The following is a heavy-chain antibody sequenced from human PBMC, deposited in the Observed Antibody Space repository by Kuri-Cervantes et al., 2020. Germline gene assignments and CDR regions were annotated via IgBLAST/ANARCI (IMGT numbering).Heavy chain of an antibody. V-gene: IGHV4-39*07. J-gene: IGHJ3*02. D-gene: IGHD2-21*02. CDR3: ARYCGGDCYFRGAFDI. CDR2: IYYSGST. Sequence: SETLSLTCTVSGGSISSSGYYWGWIRQPPGKGLEWIGSIYYSGSTYYNPSLKSRVTISVDTSKNQFSLKLSSVTAADTAVYYCARYCGGDCYFRGAFDIWGQGTMVTVSS. CDR1: GGSISSSGYY.